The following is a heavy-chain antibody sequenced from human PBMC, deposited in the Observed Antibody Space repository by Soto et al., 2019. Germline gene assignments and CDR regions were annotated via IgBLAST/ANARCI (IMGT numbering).Heavy chain of an antibody. CDR1: GYSFAGYW. CDR2: IDPSDSQT. CDR3: ARQIYDSDTGPNFQYYFDS. J-gene: IGHJ4*02. V-gene: IGHV5-10-1*01. D-gene: IGHD3-22*01. Sequence: PGESLKISCKGSGYSFAGYWITRVPQKPGKGLEWMGRIDPSDSQTYYSPSFRGHVTISVTKSITTVFLQWSSLRASDTAMYYCARQIYDSDTGPNFQYYFDSWGQGTPVTVSS.